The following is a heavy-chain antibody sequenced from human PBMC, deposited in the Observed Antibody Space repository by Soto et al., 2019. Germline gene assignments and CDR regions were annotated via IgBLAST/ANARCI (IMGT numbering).Heavy chain of an antibody. V-gene: IGHV4-4*02. CDR3: ARGSSIAGLYYGMDV. CDR1: GGSISSSNW. J-gene: IGHJ6*02. D-gene: IGHD6-6*01. CDR2: IYHSGST. Sequence: PSETLSLTCAVSGGSISSSNWWSWVRQPPGKGLEWIGKIYHSGSTNYNPSLKSRVTISVDTSKNQFSLKLSSVTAADTAVYYCARGSSIAGLYYGMDVWGQGTTVTVSS.